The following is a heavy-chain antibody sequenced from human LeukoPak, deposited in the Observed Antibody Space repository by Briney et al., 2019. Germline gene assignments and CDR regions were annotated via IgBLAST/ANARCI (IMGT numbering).Heavy chain of an antibody. CDR1: GFTFSSYG. J-gene: IGHJ4*02. Sequence: PTGGSLRLSCAASGFTFSSYGMSWVRQAPGKGLEWVSGIGGSGGADAGSIYYAASVKGRFTISRDNSRNTLYMQMNSLNTEDTAVYYCARGSAYDWRSFDYWGQGTLVTVSS. CDR3: ARGSAYDWRSFDY. V-gene: IGHV3-23*01. D-gene: IGHD5-12*01. CDR2: IGGSGGADAGSI.